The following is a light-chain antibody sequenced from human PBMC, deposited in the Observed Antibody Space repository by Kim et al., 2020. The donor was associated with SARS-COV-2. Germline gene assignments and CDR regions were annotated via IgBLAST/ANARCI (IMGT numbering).Light chain of an antibody. J-gene: IGKJ3*01. CDR3: QQSYNTPFT. V-gene: IGKV1-39*01. CDR2: AAS. Sequence: DIQMTQSPSSLSASVGDRVTITCRTSQSISSHLNWYHQKPGRAPKLLISAASTLQGGVPSRFSGSGSETDFTLTISSLQPEDFATYGCQQSYNTPFTFGPGTKVDIK. CDR1: QSISSH.